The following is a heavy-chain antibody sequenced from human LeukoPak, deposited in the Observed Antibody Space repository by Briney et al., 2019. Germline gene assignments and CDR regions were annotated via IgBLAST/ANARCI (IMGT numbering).Heavy chain of an antibody. J-gene: IGHJ4*02. D-gene: IGHD6-13*01. Sequence: ASVKVSCKASGGTFSSYAISWVRQAPGQGLEWMGGIIPIFGTANYAQKFQGRVTITADESTSTAYMELSSLRSEDTAVCYCATWSSSWPYYFDYWGQGTLVTVSS. CDR2: IIPIFGTA. CDR3: ATWSSSWPYYFDY. V-gene: IGHV1-69*13. CDR1: GGTFSSYA.